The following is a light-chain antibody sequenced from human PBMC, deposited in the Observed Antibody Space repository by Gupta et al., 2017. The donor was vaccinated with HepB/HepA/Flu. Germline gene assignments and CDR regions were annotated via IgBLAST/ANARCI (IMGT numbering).Light chain of an antibody. CDR1: ISDIGTYNF. V-gene: IGLV2-11*01. J-gene: IGLJ1*01. Sequence: QSALTQPRSVSGSPRQSVTISCAGTISDIGTYNFVSWYQQHPGKAPKVMIYDVSGRPAGVPDRFSASKSGNTVSLTISGLKEEEEADYYCSAYAGNYAYVFGTGTKVTVL. CDR2: DVS. CDR3: SAYAGNYAYV.